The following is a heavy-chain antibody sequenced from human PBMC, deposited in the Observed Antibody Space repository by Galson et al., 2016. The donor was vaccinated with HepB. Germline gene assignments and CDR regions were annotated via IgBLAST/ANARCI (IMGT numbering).Heavy chain of an antibody. CDR1: GFFFSGRA. D-gene: IGHD4/OR15-4a*01. CDR3: ARDDYSGGRGSPDY. V-gene: IGHV3-23*01. J-gene: IGHJ4*03. CDR2: INNGAATT. Sequence: SLRLSCAASGFFFSGRAMSWVRQAPGKGLEWVSGINNGAATTGYAASVKGRFTISRDNSKNTLYLQMNSLRTEDTAVYYCARDDYSGGRGSPDYWGQGTTVTVSS.